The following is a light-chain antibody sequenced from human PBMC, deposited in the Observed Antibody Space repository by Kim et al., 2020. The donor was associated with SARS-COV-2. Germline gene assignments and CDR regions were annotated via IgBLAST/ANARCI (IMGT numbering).Light chain of an antibody. V-gene: IGLV3-19*01. CDR1: SLRVFY. CDR3: NSRDTSGNHLV. CDR2: GKN. Sequence: ALGQTVRITCQGDSLRVFYASWYQVRPGQAPILFIYGKNNRPSGIPARFSGSHSRNTASLIINGAQAEDAGDYYCNSRDTSGNHLVFGGGTQLTVL. J-gene: IGLJ2*01.